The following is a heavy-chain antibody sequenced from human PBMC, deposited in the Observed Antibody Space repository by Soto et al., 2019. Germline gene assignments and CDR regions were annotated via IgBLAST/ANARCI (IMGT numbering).Heavy chain of an antibody. V-gene: IGHV3-21*01. Sequence: GKGLEWVSSISSSSSYIYYADSVKGRFTISRDNAKNSLYLQMNSLRAEDTAVYYCARDLRYDILTGYYFYYYYYGMDVWGQGTTVTVSS. D-gene: IGHD3-9*01. CDR2: ISSSSSYI. CDR3: ARDLRYDILTGYYFYYYYYGMDV. J-gene: IGHJ6*02.